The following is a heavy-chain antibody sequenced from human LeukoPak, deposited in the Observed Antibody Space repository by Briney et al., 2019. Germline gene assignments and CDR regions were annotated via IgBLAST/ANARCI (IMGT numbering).Heavy chain of an antibody. Sequence: GGSLRLSCTASGFAFSFFAMTWVRQAPGKGLEWVSAISGSGGSTYYADSVKGRFTISRDNSKNTLYLQMNSLRAEDTAVYYCAKSWQWLVTELWFDPWGQGTLVTVSS. CDR2: ISGSGGST. V-gene: IGHV3-23*01. J-gene: IGHJ5*02. D-gene: IGHD6-19*01. CDR1: GFAFSFFA. CDR3: AKSWQWLVTELWFDP.